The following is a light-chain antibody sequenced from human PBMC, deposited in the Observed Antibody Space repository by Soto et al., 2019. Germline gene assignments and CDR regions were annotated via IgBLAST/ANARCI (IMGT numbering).Light chain of an antibody. V-gene: IGKV1-5*03. CDR2: QAS. J-gene: IGKJ3*01. CDR3: HQYNSWPRGT. CDR1: QSISTW. Sequence: DIQMTQSPSTLSASVGDRVTITCRASQSISTWLAWYQHKPGKAPKLLIYQASSLEGGVPSRFSGSGSGTEFTLTISSLQSEDSAVYYCHQYNSWPRGTFGPGTKVEIK.